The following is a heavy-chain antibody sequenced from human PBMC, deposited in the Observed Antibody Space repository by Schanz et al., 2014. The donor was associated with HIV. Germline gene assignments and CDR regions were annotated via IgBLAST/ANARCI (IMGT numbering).Heavy chain of an antibody. CDR3: AKGLQKFDWRSPFDY. Sequence: QVQLVQSGAEVKKPGASVKVSCKASGYTFTSYYMHWVRQAPGQGLEWMGWINPNSGATDSAQKFQGRVTMTRDTSINTAYMTLSRLGSDDTAVYFCAKGLQKFDWRSPFDYWGQGTLLTVSS. D-gene: IGHD3-9*01. CDR2: INPNSGAT. CDR1: GYTFTSYY. V-gene: IGHV1-2*02. J-gene: IGHJ4*02.